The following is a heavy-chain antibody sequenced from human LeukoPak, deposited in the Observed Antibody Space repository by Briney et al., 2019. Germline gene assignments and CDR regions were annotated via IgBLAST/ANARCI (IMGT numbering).Heavy chain of an antibody. Sequence: SVKVSCKASGGTFSSYAISWVRQAPGQGLEWMGRIIPIPGIANYAQKFQGRVTITADKSTSTAYMELSSLRSEDTAVYYCARDYYDSSGYQHWGQGTLVTVSS. D-gene: IGHD3-22*01. CDR2: IIPIPGIA. V-gene: IGHV1-69*04. J-gene: IGHJ1*01. CDR1: GGTFSSYA. CDR3: ARDYYDSSGYQH.